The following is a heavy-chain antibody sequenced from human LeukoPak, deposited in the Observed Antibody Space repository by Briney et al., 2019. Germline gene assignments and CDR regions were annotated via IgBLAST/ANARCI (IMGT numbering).Heavy chain of an antibody. V-gene: IGHV1-69*08. CDR2: FIPILNTT. D-gene: IGHD1-7*01. CDR1: GGTFGGNS. J-gene: IGHJ4*02. CDR3: ARETRDSNWNSVAYLDH. Sequence: SVKVSCKASGGTFGGNSITWVRQAPGQGLEWMGRFIPILNTTNYAQDFQGRATLTADKSTSTAYMELMSLGSEDTAVYYCARETRDSNWNSVAYLDHWGQGTLVTVSS.